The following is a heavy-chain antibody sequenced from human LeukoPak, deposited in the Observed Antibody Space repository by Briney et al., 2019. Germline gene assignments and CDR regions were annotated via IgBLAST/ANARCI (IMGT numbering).Heavy chain of an antibody. D-gene: IGHD2-15*01. CDR3: ARGDVFNCSGGSCKGDWFDP. CDR1: GGTFSSYA. V-gene: IGHV1-69*04. J-gene: IGHJ5*02. CDR2: IIPILGIA. Sequence: GSSVKVSCKASGGTFSSYAISWVRQAPGQGLEWMGRIIPILGIANYAQKFQGRVTITADKSTSTAYMELSSLRSEDTAAYYCARGDVFNCSGGSCKGDWFDPWGQGTLVTVSS.